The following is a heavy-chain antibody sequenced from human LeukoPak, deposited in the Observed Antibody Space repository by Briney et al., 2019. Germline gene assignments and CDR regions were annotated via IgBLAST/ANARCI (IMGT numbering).Heavy chain of an antibody. CDR2: IYYSGST. Sequence: TSETLSLTCTVSGGSISSYYWSWIRQPPGKGLEWIGYIYYSGSTNYNPSLKSRVTISVDTSKNQFSLKLSSVTAADTAVYYCARSILPGPDDAFDIWGQGTMVTASS. CDR1: GGSISSYY. D-gene: IGHD1-14*01. CDR3: ARSILPGPDDAFDI. J-gene: IGHJ3*02. V-gene: IGHV4-59*08.